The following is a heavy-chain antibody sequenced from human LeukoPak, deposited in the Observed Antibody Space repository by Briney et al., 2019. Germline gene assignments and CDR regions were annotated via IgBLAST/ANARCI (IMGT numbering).Heavy chain of an antibody. CDR2: IYYSGST. Sequence: SETLSLTCTVSGGSISSYYWSWIRQPPGKGLEWIGYIYYSGSTNYNPSLKSRVTISVDTSKNQFSLKLSSVTAADTAVYYCARGSVTMIVGRAFDIWGQGTMVTVSS. D-gene: IGHD3-22*01. CDR3: ARGSVTMIVGRAFDI. J-gene: IGHJ3*02. CDR1: GGSISSYY. V-gene: IGHV4-59*01.